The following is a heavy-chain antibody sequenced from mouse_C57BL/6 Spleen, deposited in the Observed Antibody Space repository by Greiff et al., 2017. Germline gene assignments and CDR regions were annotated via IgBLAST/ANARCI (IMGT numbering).Heavy chain of an antibody. CDR1: GYSFTSYY. CDR3: ASPASWDWYFDV. D-gene: IGHD4-1*01. Sequence: QVQLQQSGPELVKPGASVKISCKASGYSFTSYYIHWVKQRPGQGLEWIGWIYPGSGNTKYNEKFKGKATLTADPSSSTAYMQLSSLTSEDSAVDYCASPASWDWYFDVWGTGTTVTVSS. CDR2: IYPGSGNT. V-gene: IGHV1-66*01. J-gene: IGHJ1*03.